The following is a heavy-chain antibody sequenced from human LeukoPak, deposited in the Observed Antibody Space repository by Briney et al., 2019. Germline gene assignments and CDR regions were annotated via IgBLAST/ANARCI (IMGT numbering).Heavy chain of an antibody. CDR2: IYYSGST. D-gene: IGHD2-2*03. CDR3: ASNGYEGWFDP. CDR1: GGSISSSSYY. J-gene: IGHJ5*02. V-gene: IGHV4-39*01. Sequence: SETLSLTCTVFGGSISSSSYYWGWIRQPPGKGLEWIGSIYYSGSTYYNPSLKSRVTISVDTSKNQFSLKLSSVTAADTAVYYCASNGYEGWFDPWGQGTLVTVSS.